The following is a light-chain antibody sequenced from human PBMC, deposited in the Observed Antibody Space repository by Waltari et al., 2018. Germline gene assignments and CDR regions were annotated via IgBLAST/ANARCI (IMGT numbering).Light chain of an antibody. CDR1: NIRSKT. CDR2: YES. CDR3: QACESSSDHSVV. J-gene: IGLJ2*01. V-gene: IGLV3-21*01. Sequence: SYVLTQPPSVSVAPAKTATITCGGNNIRSKTVHWYQQKPGQAAGLVIYYESDRPSGSPERFSGSNSGNTATLTISRVEAGDEADYYCQACESSSDHSVVFGGGTKLTVL.